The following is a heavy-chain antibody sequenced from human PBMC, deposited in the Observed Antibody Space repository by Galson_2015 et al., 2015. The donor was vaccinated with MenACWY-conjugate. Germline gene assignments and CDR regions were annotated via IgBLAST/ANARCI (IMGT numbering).Heavy chain of an antibody. CDR1: GFTFSSFG. V-gene: IGHV3-30*18. Sequence: SLRLSCAASGFTFSSFGMHWVRQAPGKRPEWVAVISDDGSKKFYADSLKGRFTISRDNSKNKLYLQVDSLRPEDTALYYCAKEPFGSGPFDIWGRGTMVTVSS. CDR3: AKEPFGSGPFDI. J-gene: IGHJ3*02. D-gene: IGHD3-10*01. CDR2: ISDDGSKK.